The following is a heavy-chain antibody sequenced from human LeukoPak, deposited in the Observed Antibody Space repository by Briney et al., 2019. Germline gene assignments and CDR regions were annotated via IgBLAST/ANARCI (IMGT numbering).Heavy chain of an antibody. CDR1: GFTFSNYW. J-gene: IGHJ4*02. D-gene: IGHD6-19*01. CDR2: IGQDGSEN. Sequence: PGGSLRLSXAASGFTFSNYWMNWLRQAPGKGLEWVASIGQDGSENYYVDSAKGRFTISRDNARNSLYLQMNSLRVEDTAVYYCARGGGWYFDYWGQGALITASS. V-gene: IGHV3-7*01. CDR3: ARGGGWYFDY.